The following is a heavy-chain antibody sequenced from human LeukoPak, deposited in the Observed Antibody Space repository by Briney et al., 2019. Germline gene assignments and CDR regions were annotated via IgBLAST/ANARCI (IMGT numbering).Heavy chain of an antibody. CDR2: IYTSGST. CDR1: GGSVSSYY. J-gene: IGHJ3*02. Sequence: KPSETLSLTCTFSGGSVSSYYWSWIRQPAGKGLEWIGRIYTSGSTNYNPSLKSRVTMSVDTSKNQFSLRLSSVTAADTAVYYCARDRYYYDTSGPPLDIWGQGTMVTVSS. CDR3: ARDRYYYDTSGPPLDI. V-gene: IGHV4-4*07. D-gene: IGHD3-22*01.